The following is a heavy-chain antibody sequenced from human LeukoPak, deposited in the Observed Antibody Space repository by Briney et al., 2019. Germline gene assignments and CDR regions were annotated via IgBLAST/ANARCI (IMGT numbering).Heavy chain of an antibody. J-gene: IGHJ6*02. V-gene: IGHV3-30-3*01. D-gene: IGHD3-3*01. CDR2: SSYDGSNK. CDR3: ARDDQVFGVFIFDYNYAMDV. Sequence: PGGSLRLSCAASGFKFRNYAMHWVRQAPGKGLEWVAVSSYDGSNKHYADSVKGRFTISKDNSNNTVHLQMNSLRAEDTAVYYCARDDQVFGVFIFDYNYAMDVWGQGTTVTVSS. CDR1: GFKFRNYA.